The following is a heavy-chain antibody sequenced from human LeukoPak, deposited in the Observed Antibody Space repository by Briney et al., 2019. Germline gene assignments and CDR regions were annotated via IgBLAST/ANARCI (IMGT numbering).Heavy chain of an antibody. CDR3: ARAGGGYSSGWGAFDI. CDR2: INPASGGT. Sequence: ASMKVSCKASGYTFTAYYIHWVRQAPGQGLEWMGRINPASGGTSYAQKFQGRVTMTSDTSISTAYMELSRLRSDDTAVYFCARAGGGYSSGWGAFDIWGQGTMVTVSS. J-gene: IGHJ3*02. CDR1: GYTFTAYY. V-gene: IGHV1-2*02. D-gene: IGHD5-18*01.